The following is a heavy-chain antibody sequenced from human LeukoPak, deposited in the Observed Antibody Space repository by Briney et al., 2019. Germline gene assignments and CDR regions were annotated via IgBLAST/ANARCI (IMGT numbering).Heavy chain of an antibody. V-gene: IGHV1-8*01. Sequence: ASVKVSCKASGYTFTSYDINWVRQATGQGLEWMGWMNPNSGNTGYAQKFQGRVTMTRNTSISTAYMELSSLRAEDTAVYYCAREVLSWKSFDYWGQGTLVTVSS. CDR2: MNPNSGNT. J-gene: IGHJ4*02. D-gene: IGHD1-1*01. CDR1: GYTFTSYD. CDR3: AREVLSWKSFDY.